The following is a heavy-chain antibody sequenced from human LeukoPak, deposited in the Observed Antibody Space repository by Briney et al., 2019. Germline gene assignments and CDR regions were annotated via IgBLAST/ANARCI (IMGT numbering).Heavy chain of an antibody. CDR1: GYTFTSCG. V-gene: IGHV1-18*01. D-gene: IGHD2-21*02. CDR2: ISAYNGNT. CDR3: ARDLIVVVTADDAFDI. Sequence: ASVKVSCKASGYTFTSCGISWVRQAPGQGLEWMGWISAYNGNTNYAQKLQGRVTMTTDTSTSTAYMELRSLRSDDTAVYYCARDLIVVVTADDAFDIWGQGTMVIVSS. J-gene: IGHJ3*02.